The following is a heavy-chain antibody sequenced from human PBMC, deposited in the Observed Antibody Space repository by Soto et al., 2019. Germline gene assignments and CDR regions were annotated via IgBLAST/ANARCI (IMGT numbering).Heavy chain of an antibody. CDR1: GGTFSSYA. CDR2: IIPIFGTA. J-gene: IGHJ6*02. D-gene: IGHD1-26*01. V-gene: IGHV1-69*06. CDR3: ASNGIVGAKSYYYYGMDV. Sequence: SVKGSLKTSGGTFSSYASSWVRQAPGQGLEWMGGIIPIFGTANSAQTFQGRVTITADKSTSTAPMELSSLRSEDTAVYYCASNGIVGAKSYYYYGMDVWGQGTTVTVSS.